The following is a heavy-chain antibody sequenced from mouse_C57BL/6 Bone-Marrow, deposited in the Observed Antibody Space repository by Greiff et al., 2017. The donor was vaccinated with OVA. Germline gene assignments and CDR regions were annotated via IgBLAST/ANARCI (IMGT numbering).Heavy chain of an antibody. CDR3: ARGEKNYDYAWFAY. CDR2: IYPGSGNT. J-gene: IGHJ3*01. V-gene: IGHV1-76*01. Sequence: QVHVKQSGAELVRPGASVKLSCKASGYTFTDYYINWVKQRPGQGLEWIARIYPGSGNTYYNEKFKGKATLTAEKSSSTAYMQLSSLTSEDSAVYFCARGEKNYDYAWFAYWGQGTLVTVSA. CDR1: GYTFTDYY. D-gene: IGHD2-4*01.